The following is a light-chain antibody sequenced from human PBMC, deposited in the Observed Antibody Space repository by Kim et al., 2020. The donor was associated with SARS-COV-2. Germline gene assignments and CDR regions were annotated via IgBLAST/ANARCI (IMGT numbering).Light chain of an antibody. J-gene: IGLJ2*01. CDR3: QAWDGTAV. Sequence: SYELTQPPSVSVSPGQTATITCSGFQLGDKFTSWYQQLPGQSPILVIYQDNKRPSGIPDRFSASSSGNTATLSITGTQAVDEAHYYCQAWDGTAVFGGGTQLTVL. CDR2: QDN. CDR1: QLGDKF. V-gene: IGLV3-1*01.